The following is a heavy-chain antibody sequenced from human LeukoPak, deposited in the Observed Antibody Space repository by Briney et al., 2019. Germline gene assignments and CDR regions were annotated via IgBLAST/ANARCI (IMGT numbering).Heavy chain of an antibody. Sequence: SQTLSLTCAISGDTVSSNSAAWSWIRQSPSRGLEWLGRTYYRSKWYHDYATSVKSRMTINPDTSKNQVSLQLKSVIPEDTAVYYCARGTNDYADPVFDSWGQGTLVTVPS. CDR1: GDTVSSNSAA. D-gene: IGHD4-17*01. CDR2: TYYRSKWYH. CDR3: ARGTNDYADPVFDS. J-gene: IGHJ4*02. V-gene: IGHV6-1*01.